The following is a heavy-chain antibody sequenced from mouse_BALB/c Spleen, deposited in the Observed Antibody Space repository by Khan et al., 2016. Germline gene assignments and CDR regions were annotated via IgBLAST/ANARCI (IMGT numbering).Heavy chain of an antibody. CDR3: ALYYYGSSEYYFDY. CDR1: GFNIKDYY. CDR2: IDPENGNT. V-gene: IGHV14-1*02. J-gene: IGHJ2*01. D-gene: IGHD1-1*01. Sequence: VQLKESGAELVRPGALVKLSCKASGFNIKDYYMHWVKQRPEQGLEWIGWIDPENGNTIYDPKFQGKASITAEPSSNTAYLQLSSLTSEDTAVYYCALYYYGSSEYYFDYCGQGTTLTVSS.